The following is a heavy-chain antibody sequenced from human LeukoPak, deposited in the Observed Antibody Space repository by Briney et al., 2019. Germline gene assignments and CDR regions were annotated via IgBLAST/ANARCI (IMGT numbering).Heavy chain of an antibody. CDR3: VVTTLAHWNPDLKWFDP. V-gene: IGHV4-39*01. CDR1: GGSISSSSYY. CDR2: IYYSGST. D-gene: IGHD4-23*01. Sequence: SETLSLTCSVSGGSISSSSYYWGWIRQPPGKGLEWVGSIYYSGSTYYNMSLKSRVTISVDTSKNQFSLKLNSVTAADTAVYYCVVTTLAHWNPDLKWFDPWGQGTLVTVSS. J-gene: IGHJ5*02.